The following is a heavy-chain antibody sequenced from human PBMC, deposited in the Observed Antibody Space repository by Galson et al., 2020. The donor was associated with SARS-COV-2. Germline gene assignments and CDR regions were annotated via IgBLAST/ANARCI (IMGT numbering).Heavy chain of an antibody. D-gene: IGHD5-12*01. J-gene: IGHJ4*02. CDR2: FDPEDAKT. V-gene: IGHV1-24*01. CDR3: ATDLAFLQMATIKY. Sequence: ASVKVSCKVSGYTLNELSIHWVRQAPGKGLEWMGGFDPEDAKTIYAQKFQGRVTMTEDTSTDTAYMELSSLRSEDTAVYFCATDLAFLQMATIKYWGQGTLVTVSS. CDR1: GYTLNELS.